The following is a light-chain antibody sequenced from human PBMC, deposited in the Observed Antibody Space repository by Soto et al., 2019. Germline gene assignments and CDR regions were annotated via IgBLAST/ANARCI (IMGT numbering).Light chain of an antibody. CDR1: QTISSY. CDR3: QQYVSSHPYG. Sequence: EIVLTQSPGTLSLSPGERATLSCRASQTISSYLAWYQHKPGQAPRLLIYGASNRATGIPDRFSGSGSGTDFTLTNSRLEPEDFAVYYCQQYVSSHPYGFGQGTKLEIK. J-gene: IGKJ2*03. CDR2: GAS. V-gene: IGKV3-20*01.